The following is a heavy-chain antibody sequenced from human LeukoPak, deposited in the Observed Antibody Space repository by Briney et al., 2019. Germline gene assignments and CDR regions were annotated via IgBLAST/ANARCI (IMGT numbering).Heavy chain of an antibody. D-gene: IGHD6-13*01. CDR1: GGTFSSYA. V-gene: IGHV1-69*04. Sequence: ASVKVSCKASGGTFSSYAISWVRQAPGQGLEWMGTIIPMLGIPNYAQKFQGRVTITADTSTRTAYLEVSSLRSEDTAVYYCARDTRDGSSSNFYFDFWAQGTPVTVSS. CDR2: IIPMLGIP. CDR3: ARDTRDGSSSNFYFDF. J-gene: IGHJ4*02.